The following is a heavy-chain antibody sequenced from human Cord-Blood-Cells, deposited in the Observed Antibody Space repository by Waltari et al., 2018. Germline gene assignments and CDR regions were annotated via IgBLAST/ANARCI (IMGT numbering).Heavy chain of an antibody. J-gene: IGHJ4*02. Sequence: EVQLVESGGGLVQLGGSGRLSCAAPGSTFIGYGRPWVPQAPGKGLVWVSRINSDGSSTSYADSVKGRFTISRDNAKNTLYLQMNSLRAEDTAVYYCATSGLGPHDYWGQGTLVTVSS. CDR1: GSTFIGYG. CDR3: ATSGLGPHDY. D-gene: IGHD3-16*01. CDR2: INSDGSST. V-gene: IGHV3-74*01.